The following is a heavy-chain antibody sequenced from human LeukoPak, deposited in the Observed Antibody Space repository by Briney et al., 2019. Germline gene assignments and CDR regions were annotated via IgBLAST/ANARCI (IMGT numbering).Heavy chain of an antibody. CDR3: ARDPSGSAYYFDY. Sequence: GGSLRLSCAASGFTFSSYAMHWVRQAPGKGLEWVAVISYDGSDKYYADSVKGRFTISRDNSKNTLYLQMNSLRAEDTAVYYCARDPSGSAYYFDYWGQGTLVTVSS. D-gene: IGHD3-10*01. CDR2: ISYDGSDK. CDR1: GFTFSSYA. J-gene: IGHJ4*02. V-gene: IGHV3-30-3*01.